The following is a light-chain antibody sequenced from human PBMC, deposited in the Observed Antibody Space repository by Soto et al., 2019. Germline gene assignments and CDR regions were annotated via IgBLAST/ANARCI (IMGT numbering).Light chain of an antibody. V-gene: IGKV3-15*01. Sequence: EIVMTQSPATLSVSPGERATLSCRAGQSVSSNLAWYQQKPGQAPRLLIYGASTRATGIPAKFSGGGSGTEFTLTISSLQSEDFAIYYCQQYKNGWTFGQGTKVDIK. CDR3: QQYKNGWT. CDR2: GAS. CDR1: QSVSSN. J-gene: IGKJ1*01.